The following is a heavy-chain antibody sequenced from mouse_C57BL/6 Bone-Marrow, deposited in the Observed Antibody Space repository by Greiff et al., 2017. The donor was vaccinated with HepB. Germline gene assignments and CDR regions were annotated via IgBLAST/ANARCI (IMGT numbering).Heavy chain of an antibody. D-gene: IGHD3-2*02. J-gene: IGHJ3*01. CDR3: ARQTAQVLAY. CDR2: INPGSGGT. CDR1: GYAFTNYL. Sequence: QVQLKQSGAELVRPGTSVKVSCKASGYAFTNYLIEWVKQRPGQGLEWIGVINPGSGGTNYNEKFKGKATLTADKSSSTAYMQLSSLTSEDSAVYFCARQTAQVLAYWGQGTLVTVSA. V-gene: IGHV1-54*01.